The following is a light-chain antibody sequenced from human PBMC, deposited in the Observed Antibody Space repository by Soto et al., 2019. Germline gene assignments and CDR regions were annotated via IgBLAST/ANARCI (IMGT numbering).Light chain of an antibody. CDR3: SSYADNNNVV. V-gene: IGLV2-8*01. J-gene: IGLJ2*01. Sequence: QSVLTQPPSASGSPGQSVTISCTGTSSDVGGYNYVSWYQQHPGKAPKLMIYEVSKRPSGVPDRFSGSKSGNTASLTVSGLQAEDEAEYYCSSYADNNNVVFGGGTKVTVL. CDR1: SSDVGGYNY. CDR2: EVS.